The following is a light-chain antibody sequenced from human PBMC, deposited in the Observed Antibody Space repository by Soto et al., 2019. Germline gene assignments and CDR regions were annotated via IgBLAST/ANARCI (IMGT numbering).Light chain of an antibody. Sequence: IVLTQSPGTLSLSPGERATLSCRASQSVTSNYIAWYQQKLGQAPRLILFGASSRATGIPDRFSGSGSGTDFSLTISRLEPEDFAVYDCQQYGSSVWTFGQGTKVEIK. CDR2: GAS. V-gene: IGKV3-20*01. CDR1: QSVTSNY. J-gene: IGKJ1*01. CDR3: QQYGSSVWT.